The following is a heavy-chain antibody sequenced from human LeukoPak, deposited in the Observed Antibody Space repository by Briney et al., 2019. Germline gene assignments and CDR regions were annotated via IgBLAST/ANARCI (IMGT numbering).Heavy chain of an antibody. J-gene: IGHJ4*02. Sequence: GGSLRLSCAASGFTFDDYAMHWVRQAPGKGLEWVSGISWNSGSIGYADSVKGRFTISRDNAKNSLYLQMNSLRAEDTALYYCAKSGWRTYYYDSSGYYDWGQGTQVTVSS. CDR1: GFTFDDYA. D-gene: IGHD3-22*01. CDR2: ISWNSGSI. CDR3: AKSGWRTYYYDSSGYYD. V-gene: IGHV3-9*01.